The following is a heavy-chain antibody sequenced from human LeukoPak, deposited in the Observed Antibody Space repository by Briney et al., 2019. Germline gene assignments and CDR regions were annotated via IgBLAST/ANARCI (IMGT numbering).Heavy chain of an antibody. V-gene: IGHV3-53*01. J-gene: IGHJ5*02. CDR1: GFTVSSNF. Sequence: PGGSLRLSCAASGFTVSSNFVTWVRQAPGKGLEWLSIIYSGGGTDYADSVKGRFTISRDNSKNTVYLRMNSLRAEDTAMYYCARKSLGIVAAGTFFGSWGQGTLVTVSS. D-gene: IGHD6-13*01. CDR3: ARKSLGIVAAGTFFGS. CDR2: IYSGGGT.